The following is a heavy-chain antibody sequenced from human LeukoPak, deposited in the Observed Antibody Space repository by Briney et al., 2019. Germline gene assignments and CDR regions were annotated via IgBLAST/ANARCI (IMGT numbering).Heavy chain of an antibody. CDR3: ARDPKITMVRGAPNLDY. D-gene: IGHD3-10*01. V-gene: IGHV1-69*04. J-gene: IGHJ4*02. Sequence: SVKVACKASGGTFSSYAISWVRQAPGQGLEWMGRIIPILGIANYAQKFQGRVTITADKSTSTAYMELSSLRSEDTAVYYCARDPKITMVRGAPNLDYWGQGTLVTVSS. CDR2: IIPILGIA. CDR1: GGTFSSYA.